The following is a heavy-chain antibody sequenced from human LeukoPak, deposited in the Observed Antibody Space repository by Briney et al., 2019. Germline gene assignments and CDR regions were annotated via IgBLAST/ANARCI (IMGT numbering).Heavy chain of an antibody. CDR3: ASQVTKSAFDI. CDR1: GYTFTGYY. J-gene: IGHJ3*02. D-gene: IGHD4-17*01. CDR2: INFNSGGT. V-gene: IGHV1-2*02. Sequence: ASVMVSCKASGYTFTGYYMHWVRQAPGQGLEWMGWINFNSGGTHYAQKFQGRVTMTRDTSISTAYMELTRLRSDDTAVYYCASQVTKSAFDIWGQGTLVTVSS.